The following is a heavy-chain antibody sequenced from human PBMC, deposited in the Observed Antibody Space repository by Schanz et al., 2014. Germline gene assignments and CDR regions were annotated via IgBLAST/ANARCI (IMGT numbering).Heavy chain of an antibody. V-gene: IGHV1-18*01. D-gene: IGHD4-17*01. CDR2: ISPYTGNT. CDR1: GYAFSDYG. CDR3: ARGYGDSPTDF. Sequence: QVPLEQSGAEVKKPGASVKVSCKTSGYAFSDYGITWVRQAPGQGLQWMGWISPYTGNTNYAQTLQGRITLTTDTATSTAYMELRSLRSDDTALYYCARGYGDSPTDFWGQGTLVTVSS. J-gene: IGHJ4*02.